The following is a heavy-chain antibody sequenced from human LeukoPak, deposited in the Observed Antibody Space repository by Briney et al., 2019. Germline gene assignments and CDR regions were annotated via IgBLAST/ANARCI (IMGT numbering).Heavy chain of an antibody. V-gene: IGHV3-30*02. J-gene: IGHJ4*02. Sequence: GGSLRLSCAASGFTFSSYGMHWVRQAPGKGLEWVAFIRYDGSNKYYADSVKGRFTISRDNSKNTLYLQMNSLRAEDTAVYYCAKDMIWFGELFRYFDYWGQGTLVTVSS. D-gene: IGHD3-10*01. CDR3: AKDMIWFGELFRYFDY. CDR2: IRYDGSNK. CDR1: GFTFSSYG.